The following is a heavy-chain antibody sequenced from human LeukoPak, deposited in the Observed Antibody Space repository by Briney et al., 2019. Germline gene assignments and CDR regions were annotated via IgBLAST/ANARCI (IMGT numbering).Heavy chain of an antibody. D-gene: IGHD2-21*01. CDR3: ARGFVYCGRDCYQSERAFDI. Sequence: GASVKVSCKASGYTFTGYYMHWVRQAPGQGLEWMGWINPNGGGANYAQNFQDRITMTRDTSVSTAYMDLSSLRSGDTAVYYCARGFVYCGRDCYQSERAFDIWGQGTMVTVSS. J-gene: IGHJ3*02. CDR2: INPNGGGA. CDR1: GYTFTGYY. V-gene: IGHV1-2*02.